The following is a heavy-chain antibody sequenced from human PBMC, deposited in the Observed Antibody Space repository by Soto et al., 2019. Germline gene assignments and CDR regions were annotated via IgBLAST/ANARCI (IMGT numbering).Heavy chain of an antibody. CDR2: ISYDGDIR. D-gene: IGHD6-19*01. J-gene: IGHJ4*02. CDR3: AKDSTIAVAGTNY. CDR1: GFTFSHSA. V-gene: IGHV3-30-3*01. Sequence: PGGSLRLSCAASGFTFSHSAFHWVRQAPGKGLEWVAAISYDGDIRYNVDSVKGRFTISRDNSKNTLFLQMNSLRAEDTALYCCAKDSTIAVAGTNYWGQGTLVTVSS.